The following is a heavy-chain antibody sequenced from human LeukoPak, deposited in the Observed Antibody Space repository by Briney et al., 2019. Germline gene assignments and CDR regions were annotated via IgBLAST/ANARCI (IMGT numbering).Heavy chain of an antibody. J-gene: IGHJ4*02. D-gene: IGHD3-10*01. CDR1: GGTFSSYA. CDR3: ARAPGIEGKYEGGYFDY. Sequence: SVKVSCKASGGTFSSYAISWVRQAPGQGLEWMGGIIPIFGTANYAQKFQGRVTTTTDESTSTAYMELSSLRSKDTAVYYCARAPGIEGKYEGGYFDYWGQGTLVTVSS. V-gene: IGHV1-69*05. CDR2: IIPIFGTA.